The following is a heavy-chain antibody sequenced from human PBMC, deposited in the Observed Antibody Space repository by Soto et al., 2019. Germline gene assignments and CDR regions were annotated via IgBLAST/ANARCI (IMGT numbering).Heavy chain of an antibody. CDR1: GYTFTSYG. D-gene: IGHD3-10*01. J-gene: IGHJ1*01. CDR3: ARANHLWFGEGEYFQH. CDR2: ISAYNGNT. Sequence: QVQLVQSGAEVKKPGASVKVSCKASGYTFTSYGISWVRQAPGQGLEWMGWISAYNGNTNYAQKLQGRVTMTTDTXTXXAYMELRSLRSDDTAVYYCARANHLWFGEGEYFQHWGQGTLVTVSS. V-gene: IGHV1-18*01.